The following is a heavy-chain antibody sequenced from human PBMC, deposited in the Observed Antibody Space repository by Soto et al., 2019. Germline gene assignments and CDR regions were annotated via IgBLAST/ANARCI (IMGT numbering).Heavy chain of an antibody. CDR1: GFIFTSYI. CDR3: ARDKGLLFACNFDS. CDR2: VSYDGSKK. D-gene: IGHD3-10*01. V-gene: IGHV3-30*01. Sequence: QVQLVESGGGVVQPRRSLRLSCAASGFIFTSYIVHWVRQAPGKGLEWVASVSYDGSKKHYADSVKGRFSISRDNSKNNVYLKMNSLRTEDTAVYYCARDKGLLFACNFDSWGQGTLVTVSS. J-gene: IGHJ4*02.